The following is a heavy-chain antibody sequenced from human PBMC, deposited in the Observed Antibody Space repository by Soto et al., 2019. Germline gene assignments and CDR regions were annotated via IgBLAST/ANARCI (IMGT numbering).Heavy chain of an antibody. CDR3: ARDFGHGHCSGGSCYTLDQ. Sequence: QVQLVQSGAEEQKPGSSVKVSCKASGGTFSSSAISWVRQAPGQGLEWMGGIIPMFGTAQYAQRFQDRVTITADESTSTAYMELSSLSSDDTAVYYCARDFGHGHCSGGSCYTLDQWGQGTLVVVSS. J-gene: IGHJ1*01. CDR1: GGTFSSSA. D-gene: IGHD2-15*01. V-gene: IGHV1-69*01. CDR2: IIPMFGTA.